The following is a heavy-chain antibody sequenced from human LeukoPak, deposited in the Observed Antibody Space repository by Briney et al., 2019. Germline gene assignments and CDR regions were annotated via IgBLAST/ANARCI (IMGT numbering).Heavy chain of an antibody. D-gene: IGHD3-22*01. CDR1: GYTFTDYS. Sequence: GASVKVSCKASGYTFTDYSMHWVRQAPRQGLEWMGWINPNSGGTNYAQKFQGRVTMTRDTSISTVCMELSRLRSDDTAVYYCARPNDYYDISPFDYWGQGTLVTVSS. CDR3: ARPNDYYDISPFDY. J-gene: IGHJ4*02. V-gene: IGHV1-2*02. CDR2: INPNSGGT.